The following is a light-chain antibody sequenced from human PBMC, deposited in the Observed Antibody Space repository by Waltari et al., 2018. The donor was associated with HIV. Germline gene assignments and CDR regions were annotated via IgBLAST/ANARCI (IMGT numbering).Light chain of an antibody. CDR3: QQYGSSPCT. V-gene: IGKV3-20*01. CDR2: SAS. CDR1: QRVSSTY. J-gene: IGKJ4*01. Sequence: DNVLTQSPGTLSLSPGGIATISCRARQRVSSTYLSWYQQKPGQAPRLLIYSASKRATGIPDRFSGYGSGTDFTLTIDRLEPEDFAVYYCQQYGSSPCTFGGGTKVEIK.